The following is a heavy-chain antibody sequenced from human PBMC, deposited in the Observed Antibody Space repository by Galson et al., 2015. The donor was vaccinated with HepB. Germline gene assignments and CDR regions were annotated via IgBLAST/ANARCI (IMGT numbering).Heavy chain of an antibody. V-gene: IGHV3-21*01. CDR3: ARDASSGYSTFDY. CDR2: ISSSSSYI. Sequence: SLRLSCAASGFTFSSYSTNWVRQAPGKGLEWVSSISSSSSYIYYADSVKGRFTISRDNAKNSLYLQMNSLRAEDTAVYYCARDASSGYSTFDYWGQGTLVTVSS. D-gene: IGHD3-22*01. J-gene: IGHJ4*02. CDR1: GFTFSSYS.